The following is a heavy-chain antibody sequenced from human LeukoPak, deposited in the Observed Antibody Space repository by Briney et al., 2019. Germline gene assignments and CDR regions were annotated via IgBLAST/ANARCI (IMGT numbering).Heavy chain of an antibody. CDR2: INTNRGGT. Sequence: ASVKVSCKASGYTFTGHLMHWVRQAPGQGLEWMGRINTNRGGTNYAQKFQDRVTMTKDTSISTAYMELSSLRSDDTAVYYCARGIYGDYWGQGTLVTVSS. CDR1: GYTFTGHL. J-gene: IGHJ4*02. V-gene: IGHV1-2*06. D-gene: IGHD3-10*01. CDR3: ARGIYGDY.